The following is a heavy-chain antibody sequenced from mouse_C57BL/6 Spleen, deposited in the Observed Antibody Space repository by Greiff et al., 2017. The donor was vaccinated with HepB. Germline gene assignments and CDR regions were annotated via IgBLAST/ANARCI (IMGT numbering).Heavy chain of an antibody. CDR3: AISYYYYGSSYRFAY. CDR2: IHPSDSDT. Sequence: QVQLQQSGAELVKPGASVKVSCKASGYTFTSYWMHWVKQRPGQGLEWIGRIHPSDSDTNYNQKFKGKATLTVDKSSSTAYMQRSSLTSEDSAVYYCAISYYYYGSSYRFAYWGQGTLVTVSA. D-gene: IGHD1-1*01. J-gene: IGHJ3*01. CDR1: GYTFTSYW. V-gene: IGHV1-74*01.